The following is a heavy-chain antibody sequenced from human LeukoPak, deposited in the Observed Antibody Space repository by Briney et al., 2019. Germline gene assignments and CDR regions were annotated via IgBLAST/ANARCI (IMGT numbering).Heavy chain of an antibody. V-gene: IGHV1-2*02. D-gene: IGHD3-10*01. CDR3: ARATAFLLWFGELMGAFDI. J-gene: IGHJ3*02. CDR2: INPNSGGT. Sequence: ASVKVSCKASGYTFTGYYMHWVRQAPGQGLEWMGWINPNSGGTNYAQKFQGRVTMPRDTSISTAYMELSRLRSDDTAVYYCARATAFLLWFGELMGAFDIWGQGTMVTVSS. CDR1: GYTFTGYY.